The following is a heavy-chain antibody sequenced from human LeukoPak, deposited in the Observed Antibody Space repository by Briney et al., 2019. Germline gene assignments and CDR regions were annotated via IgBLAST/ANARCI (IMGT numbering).Heavy chain of an antibody. D-gene: IGHD3-22*01. V-gene: IGHV3-21*01. J-gene: IGHJ3*02. CDR3: ARHLVYSSGYYDAFDI. CDR2: ISSSSSYI. Sequence: PGGSLRLSCAASGFTFSSYSMNWVRQAPGKGLEWVSSISSSSSYIYYADSVKGRFTISRDNAKNSLYLQMNSLRAEDTAVYYCARHLVYSSGYYDAFDIWGQGTMVTVSS. CDR1: GFTFSSYS.